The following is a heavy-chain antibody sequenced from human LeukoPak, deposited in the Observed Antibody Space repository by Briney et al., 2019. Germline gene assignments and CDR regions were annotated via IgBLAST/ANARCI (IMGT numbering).Heavy chain of an antibody. CDR2: IVVGSGNT. CDR1: GFTFTSSA. D-gene: IGHD3-22*01. J-gene: IGHJ4*02. V-gene: IGHV1-58*02. CDR3: ARDYYDSSGLPDY. Sequence: SVKVSCKASGFTFTSSAMQWVRQARGQRLEWIGWIVVGSGNTNYAQKFQGRVTITRDTSASTAYMELSSLRSEDTAVYYCARDYYDSSGLPDYWGQGTLVTVSS.